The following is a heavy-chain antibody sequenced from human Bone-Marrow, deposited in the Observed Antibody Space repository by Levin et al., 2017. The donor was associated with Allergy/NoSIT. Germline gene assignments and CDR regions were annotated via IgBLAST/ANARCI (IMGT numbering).Heavy chain of an antibody. J-gene: IGHJ4*02. CDR2: IYYTGST. D-gene: IGHD1-14*01. CDR1: GGSISGSSYY. V-gene: IGHV4-39*02. CDR3: ANSEGGTSRFY. Sequence: KTSETLSLTCTVSGGSISGSSYYWSWIRQPPGKGLEYIGSIYYTGSTYYNPSLKSRVTISVDTSKNHFSLKVSSVTAADAAMYYCANSEGGTSRFYWGQGTLVTVSS.